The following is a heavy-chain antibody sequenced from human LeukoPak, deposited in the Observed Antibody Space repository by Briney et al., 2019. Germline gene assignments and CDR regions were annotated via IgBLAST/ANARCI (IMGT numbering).Heavy chain of an antibody. J-gene: IGHJ4*02. CDR1: GYTFTSYY. CDR2: INPKSGAA. D-gene: IGHD6-13*01. V-gene: IGHV1-2*02. Sequence: ASVKVSCKASGYTFTSYYIHWVRQAPGQGLEWLGWINPKSGAADYAQQFRGRVTMTRDTSINTDYMEMKRVTSDDTAVYYCARGAEAETSPLDFWGQGTLVIVS. CDR3: ARGAEAETSPLDF.